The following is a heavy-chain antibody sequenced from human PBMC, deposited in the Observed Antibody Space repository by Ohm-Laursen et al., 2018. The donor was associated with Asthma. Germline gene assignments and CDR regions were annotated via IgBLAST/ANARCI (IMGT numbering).Heavy chain of an antibody. CDR2: ISYDGSNK. D-gene: IGHD6-13*01. Sequence: SLRLSCSASGFTFSSYAMHWVRQAPGKGLEWVAVISYDGSNKYYADSVKGRFTISRDNSKNTLYLQMNSLRAEDTAVYYCARDLGYSSSWYYHYYYYGMDVWGQGTTVTVSS. CDR3: ARDLGYSSSWYYHYYYYGMDV. J-gene: IGHJ6*02. V-gene: IGHV3-30-3*01. CDR1: GFTFSSYA.